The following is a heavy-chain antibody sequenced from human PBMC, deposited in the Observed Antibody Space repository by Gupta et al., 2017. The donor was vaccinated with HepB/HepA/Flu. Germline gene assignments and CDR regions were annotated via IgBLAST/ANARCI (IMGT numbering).Heavy chain of an antibody. J-gene: IGHJ6*02. V-gene: IGHV3-23*01. CDR2: ISGSGGST. CDR1: GFTFSSYA. D-gene: IGHD4-23*01. Sequence: EVQLLESGGGLVQPGGSLRLSCAASGFTFSSYAMRWVRQAPGKGLEWVAAISGSGGSTYYADSVKGRFTISRDNSKNTLYLQMNSLRAEDTAVYYCAKGEKIWTTVGRDYYYGMDVWGQGTTVTVSS. CDR3: AKGEKIWTTVGRDYYYGMDV.